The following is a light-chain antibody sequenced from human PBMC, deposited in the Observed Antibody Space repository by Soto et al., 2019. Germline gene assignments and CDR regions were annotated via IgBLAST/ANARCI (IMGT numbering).Light chain of an antibody. CDR2: GAS. Sequence: DIVMTQSPDTLSLSPGERATLSCRASQSVSNNYLAWYQQKPGQAPRLLIYGASNRATGIPDRFSGSGSGTEFTLTITGLQSEDFAVYYCQQYNGWPWTFGLGTKVDIK. CDR1: QSVSNN. CDR3: QQYNGWPWT. V-gene: IGKV3D-15*01. J-gene: IGKJ1*01.